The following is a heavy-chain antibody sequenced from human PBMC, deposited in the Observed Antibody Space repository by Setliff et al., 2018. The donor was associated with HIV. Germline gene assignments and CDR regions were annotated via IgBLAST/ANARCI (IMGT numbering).Heavy chain of an antibody. V-gene: IGHV4-34*01. J-gene: IGHJ4*02. CDR3: ARVASYDFWSGYLHYFDY. D-gene: IGHD3-3*01. CDR2: INHGGST. CDR1: GGSFSGYY. Sequence: SETLSLTCAVYGGSFSGYYWSWIRQPPGKGLEWIGEINHGGSTDSNPSLKSRVTISVDTSKNQFSLNLASVTAADTAVYYCARVASYDFWSGYLHYFDYWGQGTPVTVSS.